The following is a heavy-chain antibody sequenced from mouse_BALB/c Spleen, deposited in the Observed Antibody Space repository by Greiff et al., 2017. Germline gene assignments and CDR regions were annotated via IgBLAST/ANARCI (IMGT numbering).Heavy chain of an antibody. J-gene: IGHJ4*01. Sequence: VQLQQSGPELVKPGASVKIPCKASGYTFTDYNMDWVKQSHGKSLEWIGDINPNNGGTIYNQKFKGKATLTVDKSSSTAYMELRSLTSEDTAVYYCARWALRLFYAMDYWGQGTSVTVSS. CDR1: GYTFTDYN. CDR3: ARWALRLFYAMDY. CDR2: INPNNGGT. V-gene: IGHV1-18*01. D-gene: IGHD1-2*01.